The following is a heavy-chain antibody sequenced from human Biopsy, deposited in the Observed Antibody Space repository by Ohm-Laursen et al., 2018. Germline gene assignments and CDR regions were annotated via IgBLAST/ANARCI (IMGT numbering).Heavy chain of an antibody. V-gene: IGHV4-61*03. CDR2: SYYTGRT. D-gene: IGHD3-22*01. CDR1: GGSISSGGYY. CDR3: ARDRGFYSDRTVPGYFDL. Sequence: SDTLSLTCTVSGGSISSGGYYWSWIRQHPEKGLEWLGYSYYTGRTYYNPSLQSRVTISVDTSKNHFSLRLRSVTPADTAMYYCARDRGFYSDRTVPGYFDLWGRGTLVTVSS. J-gene: IGHJ2*01.